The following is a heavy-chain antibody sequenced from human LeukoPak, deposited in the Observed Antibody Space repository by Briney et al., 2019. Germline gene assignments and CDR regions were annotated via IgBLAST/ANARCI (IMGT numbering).Heavy chain of an antibody. CDR1: GFTFSTYG. CDR2: ISGSGGSR. Sequence: GGSLRLSCAASGFTFSTYGMSWVRQVPGKGLEWVSGISGSGGSRFYTDSVKGRFTISRDNSKNTLYLQMNSLRAEDTAVYYCARAPFWYDSSKADYWGQGTLVTVSS. J-gene: IGHJ4*02. V-gene: IGHV3-23*01. CDR3: ARAPFWYDSSKADY. D-gene: IGHD3-22*01.